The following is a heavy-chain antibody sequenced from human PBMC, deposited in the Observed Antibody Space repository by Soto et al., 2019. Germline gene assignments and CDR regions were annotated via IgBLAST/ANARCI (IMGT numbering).Heavy chain of an antibody. CDR3: AKHPNRYCSGGSCYPDLVVNYYYYYMDV. CDR1: GFTFSSYA. J-gene: IGHJ6*03. V-gene: IGHV3-23*01. CDR2: ISGSGGST. D-gene: IGHD2-15*01. Sequence: EVQLLESGGGLVQPGGSLRLSCAASGFTFSSYAMSWVRQAPGKGLEWVSAISGSGGSTYYADSVKGRFTISRDNSKNTLYLQMNSLRAEDTAVYYCAKHPNRYCSGGSCYPDLVVNYYYYYMDVWGKGTTVTVSS.